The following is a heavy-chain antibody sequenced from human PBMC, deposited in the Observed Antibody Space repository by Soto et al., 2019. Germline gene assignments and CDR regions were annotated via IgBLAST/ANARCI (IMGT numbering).Heavy chain of an antibody. CDR1: GGTFSTYA. V-gene: IGHV1-69*12. CDR2: IIPMFGTA. D-gene: IGHD5-18*01. J-gene: IGHJ4*02. Sequence: QVQLVQSGAEVKKPESSVKVSCKAPGGTFSTYAISWVRQAPGQGLEWMGGIIPMFGTANYAQRFQDRLTITADESTNTVYMELSSLRSEDTAVYFCASGIQLWLRRINNGYSGWGQGSLVTVS. CDR3: ASGIQLWLRRINNGYSG.